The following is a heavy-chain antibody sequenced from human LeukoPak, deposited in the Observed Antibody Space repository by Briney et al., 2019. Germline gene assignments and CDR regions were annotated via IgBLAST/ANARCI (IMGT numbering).Heavy chain of an antibody. CDR3: VKGGVRKTTYNWFDP. D-gene: IGHD1-1*01. CDR2: ISVSGHDT. V-gene: IGHV3-23*01. J-gene: IGHJ5*02. Sequence: PWGSLRLSCAASGFFFTSHSMNWVRQAPGKGLEWVARISVSGHDTYYGDSVKGRFNISRDNANNSLYLHMNSLRVDDTAVYYCVKGGVRKTTYNWFDPWGQGNLVTVSS. CDR1: GFFFTSHS.